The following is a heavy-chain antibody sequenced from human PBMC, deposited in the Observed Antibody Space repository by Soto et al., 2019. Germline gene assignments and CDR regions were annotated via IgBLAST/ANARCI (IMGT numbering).Heavy chain of an antibody. CDR3: AKDVPGYSSSWFPNWFDP. Sequence: GGSLRLSCAASGFTFSSYAMSWVRQAPGKGLEWVSAISGSGGSTYYADSVKGRFTISRDNSKNTLYLQMNSLRAEDTAVYYCAKDVPGYSSSWFPNWFDPWGQGTLVTVSS. CDR2: ISGSGGST. D-gene: IGHD6-13*01. J-gene: IGHJ5*02. V-gene: IGHV3-23*01. CDR1: GFTFSSYA.